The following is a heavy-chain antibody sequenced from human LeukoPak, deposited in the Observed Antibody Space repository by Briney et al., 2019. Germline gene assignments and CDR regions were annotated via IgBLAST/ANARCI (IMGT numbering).Heavy chain of an antibody. J-gene: IGHJ4*02. D-gene: IGHD5-18*01. CDR1: GGSISRTN. Sequence: ETLSLTCAVSGGSISRTNWWSWVRQAPGKGLEWVSGISGSGGSTYYADSVKGRLTISRDNSKNTLYLQMNSLRAEDTAVYYCAKDLSDPVMVIESWGQGTLVTVSS. V-gene: IGHV3-23*01. CDR2: ISGSGGST. CDR3: AKDLSDPVMVIES.